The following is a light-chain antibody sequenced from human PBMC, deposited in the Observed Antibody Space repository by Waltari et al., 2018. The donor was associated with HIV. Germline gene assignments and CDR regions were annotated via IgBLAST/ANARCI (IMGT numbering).Light chain of an antibody. V-gene: IGLV2-8*01. CDR1: SSDFGYFNY. Sequence: QSALTQTPSASGSPGQSVTVSCTGTSSDFGYFNYVSWYQQHPGKAPKLLIFDVNKRPSGVPDRFSASKSGATASLTVSGLLAEDEADYYCAAYAGNNIVIFGGGTKVTV. CDR3: AAYAGNNIVI. J-gene: IGLJ2*01. CDR2: DVN.